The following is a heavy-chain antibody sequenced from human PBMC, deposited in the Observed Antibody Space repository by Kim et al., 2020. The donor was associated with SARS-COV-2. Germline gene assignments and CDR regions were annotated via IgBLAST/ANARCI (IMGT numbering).Heavy chain of an antibody. V-gene: IGHV4-39*07. CDR3: ARGYCSSTSCYRGYYFDY. J-gene: IGHJ4*02. D-gene: IGHD2-2*01. CDR1: GGSISSSSYY. CDR2: IYYSGST. Sequence: SETLSLTCTVSGGSISSSSYYWGWIRQPPGKGLEWIGSIYYSGSTYYNPSLKSRVTISVDTSKNQFSLKLSSVTAADTAVYYCARGYCSSTSCYRGYYFDYWGQGTLVTVSS.